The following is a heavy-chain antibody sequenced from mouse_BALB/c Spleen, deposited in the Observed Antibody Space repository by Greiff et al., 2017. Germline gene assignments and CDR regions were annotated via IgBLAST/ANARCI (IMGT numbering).Heavy chain of an antibody. Sequence: EVKLVESGGGLVQPGGSLKLSCAASGFTFSSYTMSWVRQTPEKRLEWVAYISNGGGSTYYPDTVKGRFTISRDNAKNTLYLQMSSLKSEDTAMYYCASQLGRGLYYYAMDYWGQGTSVTVSS. V-gene: IGHV5-12-2*01. D-gene: IGHD4-1*02. CDR2: ISNGGGST. CDR3: ASQLGRGLYYYAMDY. CDR1: GFTFSSYT. J-gene: IGHJ4*01.